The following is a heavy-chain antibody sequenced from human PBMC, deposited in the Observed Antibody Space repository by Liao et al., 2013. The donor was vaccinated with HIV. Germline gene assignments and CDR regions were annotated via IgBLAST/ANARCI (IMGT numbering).Heavy chain of an antibody. CDR1: GGSISGKTYH. CDR3: ARVGMTTITGYYYYIDV. D-gene: IGHD2-21*02. Sequence: QLQLQESGPGLVKPSETLSLACTVSGGSISGKTYHWGWVRQPPGKGLEWIGSIYYSGSTYYNASLRSRVTISIDTSNNHFSLSLSSVTAADTAVYYCARVGMTTITGYYYYIDVWGKGTTITVSS. CDR2: IYYSGST. J-gene: IGHJ6*03. V-gene: IGHV4-39*02.